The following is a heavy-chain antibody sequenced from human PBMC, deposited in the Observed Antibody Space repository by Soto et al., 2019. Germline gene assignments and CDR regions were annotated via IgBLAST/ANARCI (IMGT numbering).Heavy chain of an antibody. CDR1: GFTFSTYA. D-gene: IGHD3-10*01. Sequence: PGGSLRLSCVASGFTFSTYAMSWVRQAPGKGLEWVSIIGSSGGVTVYADSVKGRFTITRDNSKNTLYLQMNSLTAEDTAVYYCAKHFVNGEIDYWGQGTLVTVSS. V-gene: IGHV3-23*01. J-gene: IGHJ4*02. CDR2: IGSSGGVT. CDR3: AKHFVNGEIDY.